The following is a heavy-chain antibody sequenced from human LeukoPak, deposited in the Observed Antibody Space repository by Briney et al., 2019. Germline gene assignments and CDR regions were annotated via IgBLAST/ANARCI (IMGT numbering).Heavy chain of an antibody. V-gene: IGHV5-51*01. D-gene: IGHD3-10*01. CDR2: IYPGDSDT. J-gene: IGHJ3*02. Sequence: GESLKLSCKGSGYSFNSYWIGWVRQMPGKGLELMGIIYPGDSDTRYSPSFQGQVTISADKSISTAYLQWSSLKASDTAMYYCARPMVRGVINAFDIWGQGTMVTVSS. CDR1: GYSFNSYW. CDR3: ARPMVRGVINAFDI.